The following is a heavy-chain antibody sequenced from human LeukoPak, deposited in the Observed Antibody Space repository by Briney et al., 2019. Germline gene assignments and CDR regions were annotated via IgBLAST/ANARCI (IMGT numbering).Heavy chain of an antibody. J-gene: IGHJ4*02. CDR2: IYHSGST. D-gene: IGHD4-17*01. CDR3: ARADLTTVTTYFDY. Sequence: SETLSLTCTVSGYSISSGYYWGWIRQPPGKGLEWIGSIYHSGSTYYNPSLKSRVTISVDTSKNQFSLKLSSVTAADTAVYYCARADLTTVTTYFDYWGQGTLVTVSS. CDR1: GYSISSGYY. V-gene: IGHV4-38-2*02.